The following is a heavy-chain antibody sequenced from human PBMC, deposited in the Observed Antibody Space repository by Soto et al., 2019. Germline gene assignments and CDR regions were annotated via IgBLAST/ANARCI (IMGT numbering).Heavy chain of an antibody. J-gene: IGHJ6*02. CDR3: ARDGDRSWAYCYSSMDV. V-gene: IGHV3-30-3*01. CDR2: MSYAGDNK. D-gene: IGHD1-26*01. CDR1: GFTFSGYA. Sequence: QVQLVESGGGVVQPGRSLRLSCAASGFTFSGYAMHWVRQAPGKGLEWVAVMSYAGDNKYYADSVWGRFTNARDTSKKQLYLRMRSVRAKGTAVSYCARDGDRSWAYCYSSMDVWGQGSTVIVSS.